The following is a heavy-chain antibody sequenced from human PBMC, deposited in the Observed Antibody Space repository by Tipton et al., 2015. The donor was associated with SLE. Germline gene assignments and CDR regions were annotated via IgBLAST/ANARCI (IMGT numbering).Heavy chain of an antibody. CDR3: ARMIVPTRQPDAFDV. J-gene: IGHJ3*01. D-gene: IGHD5-12*01. CDR2: MSYSRSA. V-gene: IGHV4-39*07. Sequence: TLSLTCTVSGDSIISSSFYWGWIRQSPGKGLEWIGSMSYSRSANYNPSLKSRVTISADTFRNQFSLNLRSVTAADTAFYYCARMIVPTRQPDAFDVWGQGTMVTVSS. CDR1: GDSIISSSFY.